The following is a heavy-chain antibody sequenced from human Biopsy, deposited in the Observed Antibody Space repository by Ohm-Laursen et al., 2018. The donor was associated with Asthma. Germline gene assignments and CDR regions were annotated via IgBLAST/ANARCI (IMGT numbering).Heavy chain of an antibody. Sequence: SETLSLTCSLSSGSGGYMRSGNYYWGWIRQPPGKGLEWIGSIYYSGTTYYSPSLESRVTVSADTSKNQFSLKLTSVTAPDTAVYYCARHPDNGDYSYWYFDLWGRGTLVTVSS. D-gene: IGHD4-17*01. V-gene: IGHV4-39*01. J-gene: IGHJ2*01. CDR2: IYYSGTT. CDR1: SGSGGYMRSGNYY. CDR3: ARHPDNGDYSYWYFDL.